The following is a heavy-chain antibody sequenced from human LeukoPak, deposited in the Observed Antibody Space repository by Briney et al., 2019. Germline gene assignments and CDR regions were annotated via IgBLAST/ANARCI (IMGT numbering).Heavy chain of an antibody. CDR3: ARHQWVPAFDI. Sequence: SETLSLTCTVSGGSISSSSYYWGWIRQPPGKGLEWIGSIYYSGSTYYNPSLKSRVTISVDTSKNQFSLKLSSVTAADMAVYYCARHQWVPAFDIWGQGTMVTVSS. D-gene: IGHD1-26*01. V-gene: IGHV4-39*01. J-gene: IGHJ3*02. CDR2: IYYSGST. CDR1: GGSISSSSYY.